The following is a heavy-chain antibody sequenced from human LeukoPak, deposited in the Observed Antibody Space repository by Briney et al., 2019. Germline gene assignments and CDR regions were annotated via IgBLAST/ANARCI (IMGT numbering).Heavy chain of an antibody. Sequence: ASVKVSCKASGYTFTSYGISWVRQAPGQGREWMGWISAYNGNTNYAQKLQGRVTMTTDTSTSTAYMELRSLRSDVTAVYCCARDEARYCSGGSCSNFDYCGQGSLVTVSS. J-gene: IGHJ4*02. CDR3: ARDEARYCSGGSCSNFDY. D-gene: IGHD2-15*01. CDR2: ISAYNGNT. V-gene: IGHV1-18*01. CDR1: GYTFTSYG.